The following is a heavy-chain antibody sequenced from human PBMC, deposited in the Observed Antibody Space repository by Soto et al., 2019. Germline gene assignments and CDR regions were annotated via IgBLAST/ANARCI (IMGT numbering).Heavy chain of an antibody. CDR3: ARGRRSCSGGSCYNFDY. D-gene: IGHD2-15*01. J-gene: IGHJ4*02. V-gene: IGHV4-34*01. CDR2: INHSGST. CDR1: GGSFSGYY. Sequence: SETLSLTCAVYGGSFSGYYWSWIRQPPGKGLEWIGEINHSGSTNYNPSLKSRVTISVDTSKNQFSLKLSSVTAADTAVYYCARGRRSCSGGSCYNFDYWGQGTLVTVSS.